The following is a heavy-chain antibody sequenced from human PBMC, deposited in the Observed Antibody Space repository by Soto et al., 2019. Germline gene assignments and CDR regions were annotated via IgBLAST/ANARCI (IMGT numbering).Heavy chain of an antibody. CDR3: ASKAACGGDCSAFDP. J-gene: IGHJ5*02. CDR2: IIPLFGTA. Sequence: QVYLVQSGAEVKKPGSSVKISCKASGGIFSSNTINWVRQAAGQGLEWMGGIIPLFGTANYAEKFQGRVTITADKSTKTEYMELTSLRSEDTAVYYCASKAACGGDCSAFDPWGQGTLVTVSS. CDR1: GGIFSSNT. D-gene: IGHD2-21*02. V-gene: IGHV1-69*06.